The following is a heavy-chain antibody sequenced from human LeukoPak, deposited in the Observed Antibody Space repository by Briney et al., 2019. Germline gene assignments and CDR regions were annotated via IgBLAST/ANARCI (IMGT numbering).Heavy chain of an antibody. Sequence: GPSEEVSCKASGYTFTSYYMHWVRQAPGQGLDWMGIINPSGGRTSYAQKFQGRVTMTRDTSTSTVYMELSSLRSEDTAVYYCARDGYSSSGVFDYWGQGTLVTVSS. CDR3: ARDGYSSSGVFDY. D-gene: IGHD6-13*01. V-gene: IGHV1-46*01. CDR2: INPSGGRT. J-gene: IGHJ4*02. CDR1: GYTFTSYY.